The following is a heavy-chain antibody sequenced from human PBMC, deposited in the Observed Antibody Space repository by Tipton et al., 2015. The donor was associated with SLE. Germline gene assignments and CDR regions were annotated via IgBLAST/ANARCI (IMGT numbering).Heavy chain of an antibody. V-gene: IGHV4-61*02. D-gene: IGHD1-26*01. CDR2: IYTSGST. CDR3: AVGVQWGAAFDL. Sequence: TLSLTCAVSGYSISSGYYWGWIRQPAGKGLEWIGRIYTSGSTNYNPSLQSRGTMSVDTSKNQFSLKPSSVTAADTAVYYCAVGVQWGAAFDLWGRGTLVTVSS. J-gene: IGHJ2*01. CDR1: GYSISSGYY.